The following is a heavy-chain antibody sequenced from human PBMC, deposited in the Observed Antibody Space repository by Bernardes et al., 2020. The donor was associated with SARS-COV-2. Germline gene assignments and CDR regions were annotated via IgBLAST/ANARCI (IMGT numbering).Heavy chain of an antibody. CDR3: ARAGYYFDRSAYYPGLDV. CDR1: GYTFPSYG. D-gene: IGHD3-22*01. Sequence: ASVKVSCKASGYTFPSYGFGWVRQAPGQGLEWMGFINPHNGYTNYAQKVQGRVTMTTDTSANTAYMELRGLVSDDTAVYYCARAGYYFDRSAYYPGLDVWGQGTTVTVSS. V-gene: IGHV1-18*04. J-gene: IGHJ6*02. CDR2: INPHNGYT.